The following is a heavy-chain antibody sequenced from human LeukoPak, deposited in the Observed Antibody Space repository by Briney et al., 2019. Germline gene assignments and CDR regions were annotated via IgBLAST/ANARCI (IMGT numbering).Heavy chain of an antibody. CDR3: ARHRGSRSGYDFFDP. Sequence: SETLSLTCTVSGGSISSSYWSWIRQPPGKGLEWIGHSGSTNYNPSLKSRVTISVDTSKNQFSLKLSSVAAADTAVYYCARHRGSRSGYDFFDPWGQGTLVTVSS. J-gene: IGHJ5*02. D-gene: IGHD5-12*01. V-gene: IGHV4-59*08. CDR2: SGST. CDR1: GGSISSSY.